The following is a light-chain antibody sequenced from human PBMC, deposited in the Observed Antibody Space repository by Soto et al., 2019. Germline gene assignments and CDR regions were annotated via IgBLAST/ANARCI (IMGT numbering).Light chain of an antibody. J-gene: IGLJ2*01. CDR3: QTDDSSLSAVV. V-gene: IGLV1-40*01. Sequence: QSVLTQTPSVSGAPGQRVTISCTGTSSNIGAGYDVHWYKQLPGTAPKLLIYGNYNRPSGVPDRFSGSKSGTSASLAITGLQAEDEAHYYCQTDDSSLSAVVFGGGTKLTVL. CDR2: GNY. CDR1: SSNIGAGYD.